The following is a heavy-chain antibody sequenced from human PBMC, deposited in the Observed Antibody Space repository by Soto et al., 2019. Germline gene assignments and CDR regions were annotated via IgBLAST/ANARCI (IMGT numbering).Heavy chain of an antibody. CDR3: AKDGNVFSSGWYAPSLDY. J-gene: IGHJ4*02. Sequence: QVQLVESGGGVVQPGRSLRLSCAASGFTFSTYGVHWVRQAPGKGLAWVAVISYDGGNKYYTDSVKDRFTISRDNSKNTVYLQMNSLRAEDTAVYFCAKDGNVFSSGWYAPSLDYWGQGALVTVSS. D-gene: IGHD6-19*01. CDR1: GFTFSTYG. CDR2: ISYDGGNK. V-gene: IGHV3-30*18.